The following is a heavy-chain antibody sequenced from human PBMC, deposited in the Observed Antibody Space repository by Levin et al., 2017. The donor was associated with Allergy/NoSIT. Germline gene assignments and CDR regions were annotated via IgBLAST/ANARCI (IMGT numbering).Heavy chain of an antibody. CDR1: GFTFSRHY. CDR3: ARGGCSSTSCLDY. J-gene: IGHJ4*02. D-gene: IGHD2-2*01. CDR2: ITLDVTDT. Sequence: AGGSLRLSCAASGFTFSRHYMHWVRQAPGKGLVWVSRITLDVTDTYYADSVKGRFTISRDNAENTLFLQMNSLRAEDTAIYYCARGGCSSTSCLDYWGQGILVTVSS. V-gene: IGHV3-74*01.